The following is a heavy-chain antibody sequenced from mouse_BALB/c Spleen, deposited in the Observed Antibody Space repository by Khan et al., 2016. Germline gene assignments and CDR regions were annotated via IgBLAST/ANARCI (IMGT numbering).Heavy chain of an antibody. Sequence: QVQLQQSGAELARPGASVKLSCKASGYTFTSYWMQWVKQRPGQGLEWIGAIYPGDGDTRYTQQFKGKATLTADKSSSTAYMQLSSLAYGVSAAYYCASYYCSSYDYFDYWGQGTTLTVSS. CDR3: ASYYCSSYDYFDY. CDR2: IYPGDGDT. V-gene: IGHV1-87*01. CDR1: GYTFTSYW. J-gene: IGHJ2*01. D-gene: IGHD1-1*01.